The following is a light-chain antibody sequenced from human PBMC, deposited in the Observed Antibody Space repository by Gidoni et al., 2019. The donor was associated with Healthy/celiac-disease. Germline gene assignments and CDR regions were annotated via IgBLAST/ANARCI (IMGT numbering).Light chain of an antibody. CDR1: KLGDKY. V-gene: IGLV3-1*01. CDR3: QAWDSNTYVV. Sequence: SYELTQPPSVSVSPGHTASITCSGDKLGDKYACWYQQKPGQSPVLVIYQDSKRTSGIPERFSGSNSGNTATLTISGTQAMDEADYYCQAWDSNTYVVFGGGTTLTVL. J-gene: IGLJ2*01. CDR2: QDS.